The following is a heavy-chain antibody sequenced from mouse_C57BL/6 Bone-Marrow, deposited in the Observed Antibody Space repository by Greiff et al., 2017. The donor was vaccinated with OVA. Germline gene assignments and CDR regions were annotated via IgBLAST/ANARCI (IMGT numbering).Heavy chain of an antibody. CDR2: INPSTGGT. V-gene: IGHV1-42*01. Sequence: VQLKESGPELVKPGASVKISCKASGYSFTGYYMNWVKQSPEQSLEWIGEINPSTGGTTYNQKFKAKATLTVDKSSSTAYMQLKSLTSEDSAVYYCARPTVNYFDYWGQGTTLTVSS. CDR3: ARPTVNYFDY. D-gene: IGHD1-1*01. J-gene: IGHJ2*01. CDR1: GYSFTGYY.